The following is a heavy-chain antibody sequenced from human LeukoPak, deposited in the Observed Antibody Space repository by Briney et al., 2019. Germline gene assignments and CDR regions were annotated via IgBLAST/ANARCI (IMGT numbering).Heavy chain of an antibody. V-gene: IGHV3-23*01. D-gene: IGHD1-26*01. CDR2: ISGSGGNT. J-gene: IGHJ4*02. CDR3: AIHVGPTGPRDPLFDS. CDR1: GFSFNSYA. Sequence: GGSLRLSCAASGFSFNSYAMSGVRQAPGKGLEWVAHISGSGGNTYYTDSVKGRFTISRDNSKNTLNLQMNSPRAENTAVYYCAIHVGPTGPRDPLFDSWGQGTLVIVSS.